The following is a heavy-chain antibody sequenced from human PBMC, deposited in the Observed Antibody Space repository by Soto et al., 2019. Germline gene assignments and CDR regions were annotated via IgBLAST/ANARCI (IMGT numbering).Heavy chain of an antibody. CDR2: IGVYNNNR. J-gene: IGHJ4*02. CDR1: GYTFTSYG. Sequence: QVQLVQSGAEVKKPGASVKVSCKASGYTFTSYGISWVRQAPGQGLEWMGWIGVYNNNRNYAQKVQGRVTMTTDTSTITAYMEPRSLISDDTALYYCARDQLGSRGDYWGQGTLVTVSS. CDR3: ARDQLGSRGDY. V-gene: IGHV1-18*04. D-gene: IGHD1-1*01.